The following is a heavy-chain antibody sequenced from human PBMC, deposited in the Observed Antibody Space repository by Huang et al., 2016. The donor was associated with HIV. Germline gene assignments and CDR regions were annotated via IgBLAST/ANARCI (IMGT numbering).Heavy chain of an antibody. Sequence: QLQLQESGPGLVRPSETLSLTCSVSGGSVNSGYYYWGWIRQPPGKGLEWIASVFYGGNTFDKPSLKRRVAMSVDTSKKRFSLNLSSVTAADTAVYFCARLPFDYVWGTQRQTALDELDVWGQGTMVTVSS. V-gene: IGHV4-39*01. CDR1: GGSVNSGYYY. D-gene: IGHD3-16*01. J-gene: IGHJ3*01. CDR2: VFYGGNT. CDR3: ARLPFDYVWGTQRQTALDELDV.